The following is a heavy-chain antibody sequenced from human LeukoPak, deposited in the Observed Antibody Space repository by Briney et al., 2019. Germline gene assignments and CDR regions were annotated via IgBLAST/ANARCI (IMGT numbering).Heavy chain of an antibody. D-gene: IGHD5-12*01. J-gene: IGHJ4*02. CDR2: ISGSGGST. V-gene: IGHV3-23*01. Sequence: GGSLRLSCAASGFTFSSYAMSWVRQAPGKGLEWVSAISGSGGSTYYADSVKGRFTISRDNSKNTLYLQMNSLRAEDTTVYYCAKGDSGYDWGFYYWGQGTLVTVSS. CDR3: AKGDSGYDWGFYY. CDR1: GFTFSSYA.